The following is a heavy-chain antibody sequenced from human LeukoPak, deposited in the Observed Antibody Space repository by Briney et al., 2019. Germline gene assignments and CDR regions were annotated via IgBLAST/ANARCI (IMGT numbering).Heavy chain of an antibody. D-gene: IGHD2-21*02. CDR2: INQDGSKK. J-gene: IGHJ4*02. CDR3: AKWGPYCVGDYCPALDS. Sequence: PGGSLRLSCAASGFTFSNYAMTWVRQAPGKGLEWVANINQDGSKKRYADSMKGRFTISRDNAKESLYLQLNSLRAEDTAVYYCAKWGPYCVGDYCPALDSWGPGTLVTVSS. CDR1: GFTFSNYA. V-gene: IGHV3-7*01.